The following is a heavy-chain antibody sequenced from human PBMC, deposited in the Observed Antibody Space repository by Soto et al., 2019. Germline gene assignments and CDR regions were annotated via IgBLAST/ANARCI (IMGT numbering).Heavy chain of an antibody. CDR2: IYYSGST. V-gene: IGHV4-59*01. CDR1: GGSISSYY. D-gene: IGHD2-15*01. J-gene: IGHJ1*01. Sequence: QVQLQESGPGLVKPSETLSLPCTVSGGSISSYYWSWIRQPPGKGLEWIGYIYYSGSTNYNPSHKSPVTISVHRPKNQFSLKLSSATAADTAVYYCASLLVAAGLREYFQHWGQGTLFTVSS. CDR3: ASLLVAAGLREYFQH.